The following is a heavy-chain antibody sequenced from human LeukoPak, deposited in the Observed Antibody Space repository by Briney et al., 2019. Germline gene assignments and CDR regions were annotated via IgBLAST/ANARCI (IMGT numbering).Heavy chain of an antibody. CDR2: IKSKIDGGTT. J-gene: IGHJ6*03. V-gene: IGHV3-15*01. Sequence: GGSLRLSCAASGFTFTNAGMSWVRQAPGKGLEWVGRIKSKIDGGTTDYTAPVKGRFTFSRDDSENTLYLQKNSLKTEDSAVYYCTTDYSKSAPHYYMDVWGKGTTVTVSS. CDR1: GFTFTNAG. CDR3: TTDYSKSAPHYYMDV. D-gene: IGHD4-11*01.